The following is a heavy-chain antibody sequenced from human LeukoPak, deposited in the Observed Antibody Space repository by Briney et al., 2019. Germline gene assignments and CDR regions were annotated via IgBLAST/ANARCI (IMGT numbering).Heavy chain of an antibody. D-gene: IGHD2-8*02. Sequence: TGGSLSLSCVASGFTFNNYAMNWVRQAPGKGLEWISAISGNNTDTFYADSKKGRFTISRDNSRNTLYLQMNNLRAEDTAVYYCAKPVCCTATSRRVPGVYCFDYWGQGTLVTVSS. V-gene: IGHV3-23*01. CDR1: GFTFNNYA. CDR3: AKPVCCTATSRRVPGVYCFDY. CDR2: ISGNNTDT. J-gene: IGHJ4*02.